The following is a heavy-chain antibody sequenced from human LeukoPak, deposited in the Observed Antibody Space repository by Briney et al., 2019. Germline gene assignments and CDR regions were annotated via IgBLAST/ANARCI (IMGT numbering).Heavy chain of an antibody. J-gene: IGHJ4*02. CDR1: GGSISSYY. CDR3: ARVLTPSYDSSGYYYFDY. V-gene: IGHV4-59*01. CDR2: IYYSGST. D-gene: IGHD3-22*01. Sequence: SKTLSLTCTVSGGSISSYYWSWIRQPPGKGLEWIGYIYYSGSTNYNPSLKSRVTISVDTSKNQFSLKLSSVTAADTAVYYCARVLTPSYDSSGYYYFDYWGQGTLVTVSS.